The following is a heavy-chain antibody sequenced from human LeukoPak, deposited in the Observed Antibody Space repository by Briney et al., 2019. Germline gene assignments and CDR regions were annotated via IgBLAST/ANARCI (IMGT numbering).Heavy chain of an antibody. J-gene: IGHJ4*02. Sequence: SCKASGYTFSNYAMSWVRQAPGKGLEWVSSINGSGGSTYYADSLKGRFTLSRENSKNTLYLQMNSLRAEDTAVYYCAKDLGYETGYYFDYWGQGTLVTVSS. CDR1: GYTFSNYA. CDR2: INGSGGST. V-gene: IGHV3-23*01. D-gene: IGHD5-12*01. CDR3: AKDLGYETGYYFDY.